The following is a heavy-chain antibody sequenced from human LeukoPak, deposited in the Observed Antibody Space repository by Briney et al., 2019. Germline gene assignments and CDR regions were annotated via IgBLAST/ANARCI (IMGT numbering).Heavy chain of an antibody. CDR3: ARGTRQQLGY. J-gene: IGHJ4*02. Sequence: GGSLRLSCGASGFTFSSYSMNWVRQAPGKGLEWVSYISSSSSTIYYADSVKGRFTISRDNAKNSPYLQMNSLRAEDTAVYYCARGTRQQLGYWGQGTLVTVSS. CDR2: ISSSSSTI. D-gene: IGHD6-13*01. CDR1: GFTFSSYS. V-gene: IGHV3-48*01.